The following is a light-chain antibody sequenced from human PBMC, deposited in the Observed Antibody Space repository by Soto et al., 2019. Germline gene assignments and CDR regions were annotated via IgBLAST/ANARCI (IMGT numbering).Light chain of an antibody. CDR1: QSISSW. CDR2: IAS. J-gene: IGKJ4*01. CDR3: HQASSIPLT. Sequence: IQMTQSPASVSVYVGDRVTITCRASQSISSWSAWYQQKPGTAPNRELYIASTLQDWFPSLFSGRGSGTYFTHTINSLHPEDRCTYYCHQASSIPLTFGCGTKVEIK. V-gene: IGKV1-12*01.